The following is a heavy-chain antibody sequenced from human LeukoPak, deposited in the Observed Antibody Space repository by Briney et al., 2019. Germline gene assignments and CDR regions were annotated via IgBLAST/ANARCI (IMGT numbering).Heavy chain of an antibody. CDR3: ARENWTNDY. D-gene: IGHD1-1*01. CDR2: ISYDGSNK. J-gene: IGHJ4*02. CDR1: GFTFSSYA. Sequence: GRSLRLSCAASGFTFSSYAMHWVRQAPGKGLEWVAVISYDGSNKYYADSVKGRFTISRDNSKNTLYLQMNSLRAEDTAVYYCARENWTNDYWGQGTLVTVSS. V-gene: IGHV3-30*04.